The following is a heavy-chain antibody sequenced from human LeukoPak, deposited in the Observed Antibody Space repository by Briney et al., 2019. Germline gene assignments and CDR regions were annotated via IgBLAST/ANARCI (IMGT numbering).Heavy chain of an antibody. D-gene: IGHD4-23*01. J-gene: IGHJ4*02. CDR3: ARDLATTVVTPSY. V-gene: IGHV1-3*01. Sequence: ASVKVSCKASGYTFTSYDINWVRQAPGQRLEWMGWINAGNGNTKYSQKFQGRVTITRDTSASTAYMELSSLRSEDTAVYYCARDLATTVVTPSYWGQGTLVTVSS. CDR2: INAGNGNT. CDR1: GYTFTSYD.